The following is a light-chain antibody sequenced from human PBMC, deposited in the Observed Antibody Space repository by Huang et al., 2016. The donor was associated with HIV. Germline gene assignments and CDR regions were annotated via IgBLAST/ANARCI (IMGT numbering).Light chain of an antibody. CDR1: QDISSW. CDR3: QQANSFPLT. CDR2: PAS. Sequence: DIQMTQSPSSVSASVGDRVTITCRASQDISSWLAWYQQRPGKAPNLLIFPASSLQSVVPSRFSGSGSGTDFTLTISSLQPEDFATYYWQQANSFPLTFGGGTKVEIK. V-gene: IGKV1-12*01. J-gene: IGKJ4*01.